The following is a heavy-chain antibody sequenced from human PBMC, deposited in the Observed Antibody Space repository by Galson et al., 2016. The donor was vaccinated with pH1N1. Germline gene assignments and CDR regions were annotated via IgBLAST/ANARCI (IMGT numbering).Heavy chain of an antibody. D-gene: IGHD2-8*01. CDR3: ARVQVSAFFSMDH. J-gene: IGHJ4*02. V-gene: IGHV3-7*03. CDR2: VNEEGIEE. Sequence: SLRLSCAGSGFNFRNHWMAWVRQAPGKGLEWVAHVNEEGIEENYIDSVTGRFIITRDNAKKSVFLQVYSLRGDDTAVYYCARVQVSAFFSMDHWGQGALVTVSS. CDR1: GFNFRNHW.